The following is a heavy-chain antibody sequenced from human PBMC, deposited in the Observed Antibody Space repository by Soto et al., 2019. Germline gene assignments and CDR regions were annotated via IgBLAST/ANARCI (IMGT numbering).Heavy chain of an antibody. V-gene: IGHV1-8*01. CDR3: ARERSGYFPY. CDR1: GYTFTSYD. CDR2: MNPNSGNT. Sequence: QVQLVQSGAEVKKPGASVKVSCKASGYTFTSYDINWVRQATGQGLEWMGWMNPNSGNTGYAQKFQGRVTMTRNTPTRTAYTVRSSLSSEYTAGYSSARERSGYFPYWGQGTLVTASS. D-gene: IGHD3-22*01. J-gene: IGHJ4*02.